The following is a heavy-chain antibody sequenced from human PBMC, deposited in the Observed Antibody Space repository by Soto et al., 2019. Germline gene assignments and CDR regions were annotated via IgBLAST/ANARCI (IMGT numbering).Heavy chain of an antibody. Sequence: SETLSLTCTVSGGSISSSSYYWGWIRQPPGKGLEWIGSIYYSGSTYYNPSLKSRVTISVDTSKNQFSLKLSSVTAADTAVYYCARHRGDGYNSFAFDIWGQGTMVTVSS. CDR2: IYYSGST. V-gene: IGHV4-39*01. CDR3: ARHRGDGYNSFAFDI. D-gene: IGHD5-12*01. CDR1: GGSISSSSYY. J-gene: IGHJ3*02.